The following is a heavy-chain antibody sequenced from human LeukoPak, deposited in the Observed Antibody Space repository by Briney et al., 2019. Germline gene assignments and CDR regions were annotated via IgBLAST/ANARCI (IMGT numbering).Heavy chain of an antibody. CDR3: ARSGGTYSFDM. CDR1: GFTFSRYW. D-gene: IGHD1-26*01. V-gene: IGHV3-74*01. J-gene: IGHJ3*02. CDR2: INTDGSNT. Sequence: GGSLRLSCAASGFTFSRYWMHWVRQAPGKGLVWVSRINTDGSNTTYADSVKGRFSISRDNAKNTLYLQMNSLGAEDTAVYYCARSGGTYSFDMWGQGTMVRLF.